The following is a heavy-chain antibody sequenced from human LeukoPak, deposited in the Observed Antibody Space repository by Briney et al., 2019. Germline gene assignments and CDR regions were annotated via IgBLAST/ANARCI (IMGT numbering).Heavy chain of an antibody. J-gene: IGHJ5*02. V-gene: IGHV3-7*01. CDR1: GFTFSSYW. D-gene: IGHD3-10*01. CDR3: ARDPSGSPVFDP. Sequence: PGGSLRLSCAASGFTFSSYWMNWVRQAPGKGLEWVANIKQDGSVKNYVDSEKGRFTISRDNAKNSLFLQMNSLRAEDTAVYYCARDPSGSPVFDPWGQGTLVTVSS. CDR2: IKQDGSVK.